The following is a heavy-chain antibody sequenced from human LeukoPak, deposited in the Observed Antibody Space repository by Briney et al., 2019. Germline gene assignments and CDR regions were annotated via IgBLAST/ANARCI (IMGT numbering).Heavy chain of an antibody. J-gene: IGHJ4*02. CDR3: AKGGPVSGNYYFFDY. D-gene: IGHD1-26*01. CDR1: GFTFSSFA. V-gene: IGHV3-23*01. CDR2: ISGSGGST. Sequence: GGSLRLSCAASGFTFSSFAMTWVRQAPGKGLEWVSSISGSGGSTYYADSVKGRFTISRDNSKNTLYLQMNDLRAEDTAVYYCAKGGPVSGNYYFFDYWGQGTLVTVSS.